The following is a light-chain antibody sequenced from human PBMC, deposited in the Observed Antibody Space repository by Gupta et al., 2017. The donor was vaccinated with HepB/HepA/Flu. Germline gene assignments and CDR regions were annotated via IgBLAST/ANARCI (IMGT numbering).Light chain of an antibody. CDR1: QSVSNY. Sequence: EIVLTQSPATLSLSPGERATLFCRASQSVSNYLAWYQQKPGQAPRLLIYDATDRAPGIPARFSGSGSGTDFTLTISSLETEDFAVYYCQQRNNWLTFGGGTKVEMK. CDR2: DAT. CDR3: QQRNNWLT. V-gene: IGKV3-11*01. J-gene: IGKJ4*01.